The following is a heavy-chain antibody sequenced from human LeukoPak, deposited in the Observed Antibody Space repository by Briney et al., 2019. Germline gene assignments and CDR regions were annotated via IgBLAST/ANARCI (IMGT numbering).Heavy chain of an antibody. V-gene: IGHV3-21*01. CDR1: GFTLSSYS. D-gene: IGHD5-18*01. Sequence: GGSLRLSCAASGFTLSSYSMIWVRETPGKGVVWVSSISSSSTYIYYADSVKGRFTISRDNAMNSLYLQMNSLRAEDTAVYYCAREPTAMILWGQGTLVTVSS. CDR2: ISSSSTYI. J-gene: IGHJ4*02. CDR3: AREPTAMIL.